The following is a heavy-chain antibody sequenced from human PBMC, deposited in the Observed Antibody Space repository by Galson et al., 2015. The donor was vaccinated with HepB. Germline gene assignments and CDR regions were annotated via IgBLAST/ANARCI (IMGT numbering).Heavy chain of an antibody. J-gene: IGHJ6*03. CDR1: GFTFSSYA. CDR2: ISYDGSNK. CDR3: ARDHYCSSTSCYNGGDYYYYMDV. D-gene: IGHD2-2*02. V-gene: IGHV3-30-3*01. Sequence: SLRLSCAASGFTFSSYAMHWVRQAPGKGLEWVAVISYDGSNKYYADSVKGRFTISRDNSKNTLYLQMNSLRAEDTAVYYCARDHYCSSTSCYNGGDYYYYMDVWGKGTTVTVSS.